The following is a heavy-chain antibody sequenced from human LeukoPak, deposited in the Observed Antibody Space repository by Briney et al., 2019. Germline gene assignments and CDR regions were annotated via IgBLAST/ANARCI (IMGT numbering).Heavy chain of an antibody. V-gene: IGHV3-30*02. CDR3: AKGDWSYDAFDI. J-gene: IGHJ3*02. CDR2: IRYDGSNK. CDR1: GFTFSSYG. D-gene: IGHD3-10*01. Sequence: GGSLRLSCAASGFTFSSYGMHWVRQAPGKGLEWVAFIRYDGSNKYYADSVKGRFTISRDNSKNTLYLQMNSLRAEDTAVYYCAKGDWSYDAFDIWGQGTMVTVSS.